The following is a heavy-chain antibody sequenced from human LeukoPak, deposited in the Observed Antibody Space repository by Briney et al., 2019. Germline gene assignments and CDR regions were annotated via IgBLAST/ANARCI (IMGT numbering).Heavy chain of an antibody. Sequence: ASVKVSCKASGYTFTGYYIHWVRLAPGHRLEWMGWINPNGGGTNYAQKFQGRVTMTTDTSISTAYLDLSSLRSDDTAVYYCARSHDYTNYVGPWGQGTLVTVSS. D-gene: IGHD4-11*01. J-gene: IGHJ5*02. CDR1: GYTFTGYY. V-gene: IGHV1-2*02. CDR3: ARSHDYTNYVGP. CDR2: INPNGGGT.